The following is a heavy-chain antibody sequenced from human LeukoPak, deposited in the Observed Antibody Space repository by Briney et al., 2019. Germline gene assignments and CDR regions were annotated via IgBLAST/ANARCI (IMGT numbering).Heavy chain of an antibody. CDR1: GFTFDDYA. J-gene: IGHJ6*02. CDR2: ISWNSGSI. Sequence: GGSLRLSCAASGFTFDDYAMHWVRQAPGKGLEWVSGISWNSGSIGYADSVKGRFTISRDNAKNSLYLQMNSLRAEDTALYYCTKGHWFGEYYGMDVWGQGTTVTVSS. V-gene: IGHV3-9*01. CDR3: TKGHWFGEYYGMDV. D-gene: IGHD3-10*01.